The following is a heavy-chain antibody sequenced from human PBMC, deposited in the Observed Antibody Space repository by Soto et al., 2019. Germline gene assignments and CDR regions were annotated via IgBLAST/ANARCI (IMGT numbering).Heavy chain of an antibody. D-gene: IGHD6-13*01. CDR1: GFTFSSYA. V-gene: IGHV3-30-3*01. J-gene: IGHJ4*02. CDR3: ARDRAADFQIDY. Sequence: GGSLRLSCAASGFTFSSYAMHWVRQAPGKGLEWVAVISYDGSNKYYADYVKGRFTISRDNSKNTLYLKMNSLRAEDTVVYYCARDRAADFQIDYWGQGTLVTVSS. CDR2: ISYDGSNK.